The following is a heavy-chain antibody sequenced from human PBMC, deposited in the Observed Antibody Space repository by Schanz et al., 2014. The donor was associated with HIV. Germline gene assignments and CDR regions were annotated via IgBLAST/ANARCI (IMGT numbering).Heavy chain of an antibody. CDR1: GFTFSNYV. CDR3: ARRGNQSPTKGGSFDY. V-gene: IGHV3-23*04. CDR2: VTSSGSTE. D-gene: IGHD1-26*01. Sequence: VQLVESGGGVVQPGRSLRLSCTASGFTFSNYVMGWVRQAPGKGLEWVSSVTSSGSTENYANPVRGRFTISRDNSKNTVSLQMSSLRVEDTAQYYCARRGNQSPTKGGSFDYWGQGVLVSVSS. J-gene: IGHJ4*02.